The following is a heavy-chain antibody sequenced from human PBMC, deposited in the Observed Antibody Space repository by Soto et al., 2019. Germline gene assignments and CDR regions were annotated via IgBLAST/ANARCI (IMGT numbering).Heavy chain of an antibody. D-gene: IGHD4-4*01. CDR2: ISYGGGHK. CDR1: EFTFSSYG. J-gene: IGHJ6*02. Sequence: GGSLRLSCSASEFTFSSYGMHWVRQVAGKGLEWVAGISYGGGHKFYGDSVRGRFTISRDSSKTTVFLQMNSLRPEETAAYYCARVKTDYSNPRGPFFFYGMDVWGQGTTVTVSS. CDR3: ARVKTDYSNPRGPFFFYGMDV. V-gene: IGHV3-30-3*01.